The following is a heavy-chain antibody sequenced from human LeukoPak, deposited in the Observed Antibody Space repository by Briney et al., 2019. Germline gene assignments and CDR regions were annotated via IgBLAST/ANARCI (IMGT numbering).Heavy chain of an antibody. Sequence: SETLSLTCTVFGDSVSSSNYYWAWFRQPPGKGLDWIGSLYYDGRTYYSPSLESRVTVSVDTSKNQFALKLTSVTAADTAVYYCSREVAYCGDDCYSAEFDYWGQGILVTVSS. D-gene: IGHD2-21*02. CDR3: SREVAYCGDDCYSAEFDY. CDR1: GDSVSSSNYY. V-gene: IGHV4-39*02. CDR2: LYYDGRT. J-gene: IGHJ4*02.